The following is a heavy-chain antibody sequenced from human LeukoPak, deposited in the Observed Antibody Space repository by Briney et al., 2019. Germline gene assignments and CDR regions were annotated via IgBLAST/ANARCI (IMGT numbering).Heavy chain of an antibody. V-gene: IGHV3-21*04. CDR2: ISSSSSYI. Sequence: TGGSLRLSCAASGFTFSSYSMNWVRQAPGKGLEWVSSISSSSSYIYYADSVKGRSTISRDNAKNSLYLQMNSLRAEDTAVYYCAKDLPPFNAFDIWGQGTMVTVSS. J-gene: IGHJ3*02. CDR1: GFTFSSYS. CDR3: AKDLPPFNAFDI.